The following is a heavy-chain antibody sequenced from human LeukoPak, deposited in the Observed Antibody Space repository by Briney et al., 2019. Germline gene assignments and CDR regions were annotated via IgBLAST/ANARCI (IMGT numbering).Heavy chain of an antibody. CDR1: GFTFSSYA. V-gene: IGHV3-23*01. D-gene: IGHD2-2*02. CDR2: ISGSGGST. Sequence: GGSLRLSCAASGFTFSSYAMSWVRQAPGKGLEWVSAISGSGGSTYYADSVKGRFTISRDNSKNTLYLQMNSLRAEDTAVYYCAKDFSLHCSSTSCYIPGVYWGQGTLVTVSS. J-gene: IGHJ4*02. CDR3: AKDFSLHCSSTSCYIPGVY.